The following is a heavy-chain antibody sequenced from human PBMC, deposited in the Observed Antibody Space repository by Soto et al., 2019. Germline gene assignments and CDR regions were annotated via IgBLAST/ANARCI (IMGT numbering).Heavy chain of an antibody. CDR3: ARGALAARLQKRGSYYYYGMDV. CDR1: GGTFSSYA. V-gene: IGHV1-69*01. CDR2: IITIFGTA. D-gene: IGHD6-6*01. Sequence: QVQLVQSGAEVKKPGSSVKVSCKASGGTFSSYAISWVRQDPGQGLEWMGGIITIFGTANYAQKFQGRVTITADESTSTAYMELSSLRSEDTAVYYCARGALAARLQKRGSYYYYGMDVWGQGTTVTVSS. J-gene: IGHJ6*02.